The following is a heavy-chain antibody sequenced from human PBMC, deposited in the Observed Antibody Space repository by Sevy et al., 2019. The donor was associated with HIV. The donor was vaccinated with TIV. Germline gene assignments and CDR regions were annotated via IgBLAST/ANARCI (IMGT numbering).Heavy chain of an antibody. CDR3: ARQYSGSYGWFDP. CDR1: GFTVSSNY. J-gene: IGHJ5*02. D-gene: IGHD1-26*01. V-gene: IGHV3-53*01. CDR2: IYSGGST. Sequence: RGSLRLSCAASGFTVSSNYMSWVRQAPGKGLERVSVIYSGGSTYYADSVKGRFTISRDNSKNTLYLQMNSLRAEDTAVYYSARQYSGSYGWFDPWGQGTLVAVSS.